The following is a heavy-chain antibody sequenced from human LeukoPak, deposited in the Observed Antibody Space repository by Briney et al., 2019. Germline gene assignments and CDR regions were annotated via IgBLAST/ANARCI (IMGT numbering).Heavy chain of an antibody. D-gene: IGHD6-6*01. CDR1: GYTFTSYG. J-gene: IGHJ6*03. CDR3: ARGGGSSSSLRYYYYYYMDV. CDR2: ISVYNGNT. Sequence: GASVKVSCKASGYTFTSYGISWVRQAPGQGLEWMGWISVYNGNTNYAQKLQGRVTMTTDKSTSTAYMELSSLRSEDTAVYYCARGGGSSSSLRYYYYYYMDVWGKGTTVTVSS. V-gene: IGHV1-18*01.